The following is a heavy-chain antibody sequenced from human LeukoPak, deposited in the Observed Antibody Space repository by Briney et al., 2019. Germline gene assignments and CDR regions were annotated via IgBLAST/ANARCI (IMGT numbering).Heavy chain of an antibody. D-gene: IGHD3-10*01. V-gene: IGHV3-23*01. J-gene: IGHJ3*02. Sequence: GGSLRLSCAASGFTFSSYAMSWVRQAPGKGLEWVSAISGSGGSTYYADSVKGRFTISRDNSKNTLYLQMSSLRAEDTAVYYCAKLKTPPMVRGVKADAFDIWGQGTMVTVSS. CDR3: AKLKTPPMVRGVKADAFDI. CDR2: ISGSGGST. CDR1: GFTFSSYA.